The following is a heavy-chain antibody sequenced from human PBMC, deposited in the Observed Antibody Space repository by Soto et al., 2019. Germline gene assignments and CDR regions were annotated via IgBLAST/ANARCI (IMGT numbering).Heavy chain of an antibody. CDR1: GGSVNSSSFY. CDR2: IYYVGKT. D-gene: IGHD2-2*01. J-gene: IGHJ5*02. V-gene: IGHV4-39*01. Sequence: PSETLSLTCTVSGGSVNSSSFYWDWIRQPPGKGLELIGSIYYVGKTYYNPSLESRVTISVDRSKNQFSLKLTSVTAADTAVYYCARGRVFYCSSTSCWGAWFDPWGQGTLVTVSS. CDR3: ARGRVFYCSSTSCWGAWFDP.